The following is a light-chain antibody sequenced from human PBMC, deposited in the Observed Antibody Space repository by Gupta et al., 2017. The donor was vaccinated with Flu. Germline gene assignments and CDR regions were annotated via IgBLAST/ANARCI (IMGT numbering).Light chain of an antibody. V-gene: IGLV2-14*01. CDR2: DVS. CDR3: SSYTSSSTLV. J-gene: IGLJ1*01. Sequence: QSALTQPASVSGSPGQSITISCTGTSRDVGGYNYVSWYQQHPGKAPKLMIYDVSSRPSGVSDRFSGSKSGNTASLTISGLQAEDEADYYCSSYTSSSTLVFGTGTKVTVL. CDR1: SRDVGGYNY.